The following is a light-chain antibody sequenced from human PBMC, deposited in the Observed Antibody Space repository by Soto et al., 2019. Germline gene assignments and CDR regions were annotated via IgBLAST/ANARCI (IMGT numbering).Light chain of an antibody. Sequence: EIVLTQSPGTLSLSPGERATLSCRASQSVDSTYLTWYQQKPGQAPRLLIYGASGRATGIPDRFSGSRSGTDFTITISRLEPEDFAVYFCQYYDSFRTFGQGTKEEIQ. CDR3: QYYDSFRT. CDR1: QSVDSTY. J-gene: IGKJ1*01. V-gene: IGKV3-20*01. CDR2: GAS.